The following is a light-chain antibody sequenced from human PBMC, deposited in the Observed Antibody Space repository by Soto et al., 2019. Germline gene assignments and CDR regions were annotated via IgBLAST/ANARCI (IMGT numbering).Light chain of an antibody. V-gene: IGKV1-39*01. Sequence: DIRMTQSPSSLSAAVGDTVTITCRASQSIRSHLNWYQQKPGKAPNLLMYTASNSQSGVPSRFSGSGSGTDFTLTISSLQPEDFATYYCQQSYSTPISFGQGTRLEIK. CDR1: QSIRSH. CDR2: TAS. J-gene: IGKJ5*01. CDR3: QQSYSTPIS.